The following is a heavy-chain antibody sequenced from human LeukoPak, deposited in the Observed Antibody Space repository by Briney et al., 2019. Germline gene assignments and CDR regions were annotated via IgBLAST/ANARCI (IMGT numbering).Heavy chain of an antibody. Sequence: GGSLRLSCAASGFTFSSYAMHWVRQAPGKGLEWVAVISYDGSNKYYADSVKGRFTISRDNSKNSLYLQMNSLRAEDTAVYYCARSTIFGVVMAFDYWGQGTLVTVSS. CDR2: ISYDGSNK. CDR3: ARSTIFGVVMAFDY. V-gene: IGHV3-30*04. D-gene: IGHD3-3*01. CDR1: GFTFSSYA. J-gene: IGHJ4*02.